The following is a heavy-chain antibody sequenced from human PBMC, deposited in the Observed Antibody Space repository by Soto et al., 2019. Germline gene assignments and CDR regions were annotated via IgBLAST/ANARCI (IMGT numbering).Heavy chain of an antibody. Sequence: PXESLTICFEASGYIFANYWIIWVRQLPGKGLEWMGRIDPSDSYTDYNPSFRGLVTISSDRSINTVYLPWTSLKASDTAMYYCARPQGGTDWLDPWGQGTPVTVYS. CDR2: IDPSDSYT. D-gene: IGHD1-7*01. V-gene: IGHV5-10-1*01. CDR3: ARPQGGTDWLDP. CDR1: GYIFANYW. J-gene: IGHJ5*02.